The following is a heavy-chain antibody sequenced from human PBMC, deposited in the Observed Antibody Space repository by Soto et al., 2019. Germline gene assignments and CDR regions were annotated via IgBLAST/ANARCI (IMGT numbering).Heavy chain of an antibody. Sequence: SDTLSLTCTVSGGSISSGDYYWSWIRQPPGKGLEWIGYIYYSGSTYYNPSLKSRVTISVDTSKNQFSLKLSSVTAADTAVYYCARASPYYYYGMDVWGQGTTVTVSS. D-gene: IGHD6-6*01. V-gene: IGHV4-30-4*02. CDR3: ARASPYYYYGMDV. CDR1: GGSISSGDYY. J-gene: IGHJ6*02. CDR2: IYYSGST.